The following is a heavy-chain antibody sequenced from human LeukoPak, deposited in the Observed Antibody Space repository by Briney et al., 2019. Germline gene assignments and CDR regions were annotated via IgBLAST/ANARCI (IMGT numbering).Heavy chain of an antibody. Sequence: PSETLSLTCAVYGGSFSGYYWSWIRQPPGKGLEWIGNIYYRGSSYYNPSLKSRVTISVDTSKNQFSLTLSSVTAADTAVYYCARRGLLGWFDPWGQGTLVTVSS. CDR3: ARRGLLGWFDP. CDR2: IYYRGSS. V-gene: IGHV4-34*01. J-gene: IGHJ5*02. CDR1: GGSFSGYY. D-gene: IGHD3-10*01.